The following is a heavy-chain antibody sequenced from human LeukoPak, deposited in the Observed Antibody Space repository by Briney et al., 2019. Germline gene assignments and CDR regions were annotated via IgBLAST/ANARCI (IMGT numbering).Heavy chain of an antibody. Sequence: SVKVSCKASGGTFSSYAISWVRQAPGQGLEWMGRIIPILGIANYAQKFQGRVTITADKSTSTAYMELSSLRSEDTAVYYCARGRLLYSSSCRHYWGQGTLVTVSS. D-gene: IGHD6-13*01. CDR3: ARGRLLYSSSCRHY. J-gene: IGHJ4*02. CDR1: GGTFSSYA. CDR2: IIPILGIA. V-gene: IGHV1-69*04.